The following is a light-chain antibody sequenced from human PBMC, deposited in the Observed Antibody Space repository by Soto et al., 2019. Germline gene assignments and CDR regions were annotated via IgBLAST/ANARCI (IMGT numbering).Light chain of an antibody. CDR1: SGSVSTSYY. Sequence: QTVVTQEPSFSVSPGGTVTLTCGLSSGSVSTSYYPSWYQQTPGQAPRTLLYSTNTRSSGVPDRFSGSILGNKAALTITGAQADDESTYHCALYVGSGIWVFGEGTKVTVL. J-gene: IGLJ3*02. CDR3: ALYVGSGIWV. CDR2: STN. V-gene: IGLV8-61*01.